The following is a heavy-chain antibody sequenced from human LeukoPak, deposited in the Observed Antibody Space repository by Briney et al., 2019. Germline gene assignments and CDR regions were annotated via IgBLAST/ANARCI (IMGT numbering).Heavy chain of an antibody. CDR1: GYTFTSSY. CDR2: INPSGGST. CDR3: ASTAAGTQYFDY. V-gene: IGHV1-46*01. Sequence: ASVKVSCKASGYTFTSSYMYWVRQAPGQGLECVGIINPSGGSTSYAQKFQGRVTMTRDTSTSTVYMELSSLRSEDTAVYYCASTAAGTQYFDYWGQGTLVTVSS. J-gene: IGHJ4*02. D-gene: IGHD6-13*01.